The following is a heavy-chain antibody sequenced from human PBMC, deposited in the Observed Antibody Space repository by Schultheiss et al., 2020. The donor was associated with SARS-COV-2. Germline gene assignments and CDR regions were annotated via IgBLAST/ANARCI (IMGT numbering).Heavy chain of an antibody. J-gene: IGHJ3*02. CDR2: IDWDDVK. Sequence: SGPTLVKPTQTLTLTCTFSGFSLSTSGMSVSWIRQPPGKALEWLARIDWDDVKFYSTSLKTRLTISKDTSKNQVVLTMTNMDPVDTATYYCARIRITDDAFDIWGQGTMVTVSS. CDR3: ARIRITDDAFDI. V-gene: IGHV2-70*04. CDR1: GFSLSTSGMS. D-gene: IGHD3-16*01.